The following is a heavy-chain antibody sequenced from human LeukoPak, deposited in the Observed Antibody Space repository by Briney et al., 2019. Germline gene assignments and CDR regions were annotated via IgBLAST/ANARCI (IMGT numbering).Heavy chain of an antibody. CDR1: GGSISSGDYF. CDR3: ARVAGGAGTATTIDY. Sequence: KPSETLSLTCTVSGGSISSGDYFWSWIRQPPGKGLEWIGYIYYSGSTYYNPSLKSRVTISVDTSKNQFSLKLSSVTAADTAVYYCARVAGGAGTATTIDYWGQGTLVTVSS. V-gene: IGHV4-30-4*01. D-gene: IGHD6-19*01. CDR2: IYYSGST. J-gene: IGHJ4*02.